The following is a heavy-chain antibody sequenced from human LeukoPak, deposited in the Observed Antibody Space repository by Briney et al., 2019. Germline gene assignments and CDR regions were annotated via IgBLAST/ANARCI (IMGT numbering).Heavy chain of an antibody. D-gene: IGHD2-15*01. CDR2: IKEDGSEK. CDR3: ARDKYCSDGNCDGGSKFDY. J-gene: IGHJ4*02. V-gene: IGHV3-7*01. Sequence: GGSLRLSCAASGFTFSRYWMSWVRQAPGKGLEWVANIKEDGSEKNYVDSVKGRFTISRDNAKSSVYLQMNSLRAEDTGVYYCARDKYCSDGNCDGGSKFDYWGQGTLVTVSS. CDR1: GFTFSRYW.